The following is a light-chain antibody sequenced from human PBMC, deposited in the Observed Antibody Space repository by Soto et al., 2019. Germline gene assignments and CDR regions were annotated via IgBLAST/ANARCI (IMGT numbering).Light chain of an antibody. Sequence: QSALTQPASVSGSPGQSITISCIGTSSDVGGYNYVSWYQHHPGKAPKLMIYEVSNRPSGVSNRFSGSKSGNTASLTISGLQAEDEAEYYCSSYTSSSTLGVFGGGTKLTVL. CDR1: SSDVGGYNY. CDR3: SSYTSSSTLGV. V-gene: IGLV2-14*01. J-gene: IGLJ3*02. CDR2: EVS.